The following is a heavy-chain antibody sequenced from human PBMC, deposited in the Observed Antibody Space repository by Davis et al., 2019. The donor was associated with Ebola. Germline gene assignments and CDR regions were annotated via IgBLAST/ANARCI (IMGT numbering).Heavy chain of an antibody. CDR2: IWYDGSNK. J-gene: IGHJ4*02. CDR1: GFTFSSYG. CDR3: AVGLQYYDILTGLYY. V-gene: IGHV3-33*01. Sequence: GESLKISCAASGFTFSSYGMHWVRQAPGKGLEWVAVIWYDGSNKYYADSVKGRFTISRDNSKNTLYLQMNSPRAEDTAVYYCAVGLQYYDILTGLYYWGQGTLVTVSS. D-gene: IGHD3-9*01.